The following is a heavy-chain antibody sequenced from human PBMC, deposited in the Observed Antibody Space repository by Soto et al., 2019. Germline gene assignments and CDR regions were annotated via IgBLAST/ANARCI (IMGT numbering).Heavy chain of an antibody. J-gene: IGHJ4*02. Sequence: SETLSLTCAVYGGYFSGYYWSWIRQHPGKGLEWIGEINHSGSTNYNPSLKSRVTISVDTSKNQFSLKLSSVTAADTAVYYCASRTYYDFWSGYRDYWGQGTLVTVSS. D-gene: IGHD3-3*01. CDR3: ASRTYYDFWSGYRDY. CDR2: INHSGST. V-gene: IGHV4-34*01. CDR1: GGYFSGYY.